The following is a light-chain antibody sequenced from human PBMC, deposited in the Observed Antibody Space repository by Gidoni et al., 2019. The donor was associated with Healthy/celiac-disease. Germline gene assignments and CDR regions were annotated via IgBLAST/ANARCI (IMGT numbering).Light chain of an antibody. CDR1: QTVSSN. CDR3: QQYNNWPPLT. Sequence: EIVMTQSPATLSVSPGERATLSYRASQTVSSNLAWYQHKPGQAPRLPIYGASTRATGIPASFSGSGSGTDFTLTINNLQSEDLAVYYCQQYNNWPPLTFGGXTKVEIK. J-gene: IGKJ4*01. V-gene: IGKV3-15*01. CDR2: GAS.